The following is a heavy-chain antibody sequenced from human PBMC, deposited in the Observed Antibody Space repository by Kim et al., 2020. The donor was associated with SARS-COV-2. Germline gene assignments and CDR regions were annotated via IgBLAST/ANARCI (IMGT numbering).Heavy chain of an antibody. V-gene: IGHV7-4-1*02. J-gene: IGHJ2*01. CDR1: GYTFTSYA. Sequence: ASVKVSCKASGYTFTSYAMNWVRQAPGQGLEWMGWINTNTGNPTYAQGFTGRFVFSLDTSVSTAYLQIISLKAEDTAVYYCARGPNPLPAYYDFWSGYSVALGGYFDLWGRGTLVTVSS. D-gene: IGHD3-3*01. CDR3: ARGPNPLPAYYDFWSGYSVALGGYFDL. CDR2: INTNTGNP.